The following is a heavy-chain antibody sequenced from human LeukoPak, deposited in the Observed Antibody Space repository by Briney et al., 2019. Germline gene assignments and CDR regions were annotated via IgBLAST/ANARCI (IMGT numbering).Heavy chain of an antibody. CDR1: GFTFSSYA. J-gene: IGHJ6*02. CDR2: ISYDGSNK. D-gene: IGHD3-3*01. Sequence: PGRSLRLSCAASGFTFSSYAMHWVRQAPGKGLEWVAVISYDGSNKYYADSVKGRFTISRDNSKNTLYLQMNSLRAEDTAVYYCARDRVFSGMDVWGQGTTVTVSS. CDR3: ARDRVFSGMDV. V-gene: IGHV3-30*04.